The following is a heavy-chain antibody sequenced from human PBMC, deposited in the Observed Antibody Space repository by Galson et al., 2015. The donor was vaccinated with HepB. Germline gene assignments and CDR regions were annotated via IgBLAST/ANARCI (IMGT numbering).Heavy chain of an antibody. CDR3: AREWYYDFWSARTGYYYGMDV. D-gene: IGHD3-3*01. V-gene: IGHV1-18*04. CDR2: ISAYNGNT. CDR1: GYTFTSYG. J-gene: IGHJ6*02. Sequence: SVKVSCKASGYTFTSYGISWVRQAPGQGLEWMGWISAYNGNTNYAQKLQGRVTMTTDTSTSTAYMELRSLRSDDTAVYYCAREWYYDFWSARTGYYYGMDVWGQGTTVTVSS.